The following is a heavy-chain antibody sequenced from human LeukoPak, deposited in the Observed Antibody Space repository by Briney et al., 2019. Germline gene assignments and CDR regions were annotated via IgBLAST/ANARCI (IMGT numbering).Heavy chain of an antibody. Sequence: GESLKISCKVYGYIFTNYWIGWVRQMPGKGLGWMGIMYPGDSDAKYSPSFQGQVTISVDKSITTAYLQWSSLKASDTAIYYCARPRNGKYYGAFDIWGQGTMVTVS. V-gene: IGHV5-51*01. CDR1: GYIFTNYW. D-gene: IGHD3-10*01. J-gene: IGHJ3*02. CDR3: ARPRNGKYYGAFDI. CDR2: MYPGDSDA.